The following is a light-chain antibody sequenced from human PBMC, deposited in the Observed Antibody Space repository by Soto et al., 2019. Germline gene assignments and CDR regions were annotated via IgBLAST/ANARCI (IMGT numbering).Light chain of an antibody. Sequence: DIQMTQSPSSVSASVGDRVTITCRASQAIDSWLAWYQQKPGEAPKLLIFTGSLLHSGVPPRFSGSGSRTDFTLTIGSLQPEDFATYYCQQTLSFPPTFGQGTKV. CDR1: QAIDSW. J-gene: IGKJ1*01. CDR2: TGS. CDR3: QQTLSFPPT. V-gene: IGKV1-12*01.